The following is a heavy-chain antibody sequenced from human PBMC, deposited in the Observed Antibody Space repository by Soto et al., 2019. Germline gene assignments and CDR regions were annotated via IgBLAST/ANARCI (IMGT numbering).Heavy chain of an antibody. CDR2: IFYRGTT. J-gene: IGHJ4*02. Sequence: SETLSLTCTVSGGSMSSYYWSWIRQPPGKRPEWIGYIFYRGTTNYNPSLKSRVTISVDTSKNQFSLKLSSVTAADTAVYYCARANYYDTSDSLVSGDYFDYWGQGILVTVSS. V-gene: IGHV4-59*01. CDR1: GGSMSSYY. CDR3: ARANYYDTSDSLVSGDYFDY. D-gene: IGHD3-22*01.